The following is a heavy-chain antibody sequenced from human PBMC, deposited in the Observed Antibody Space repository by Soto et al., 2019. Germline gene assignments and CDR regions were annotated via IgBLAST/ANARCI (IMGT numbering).Heavy chain of an antibody. CDR2: TSYDGSNT. J-gene: IGHJ4*02. D-gene: IGHD1-26*01. CDR1: GFTFRSFV. CDR3: APCGPTEGLAV. Sequence: QVQLVESGGGVVQPGTSLGLSCVGSGFTFRSFVIHWVRQAPGKGLEWVALTSYDGSNTDYDDSVKGQFTISRDNSRNTVDLQMDSLRVEGTALYYCAPCGPTEGLAVWGQGTLVCFSS. V-gene: IGHV3-30*05.